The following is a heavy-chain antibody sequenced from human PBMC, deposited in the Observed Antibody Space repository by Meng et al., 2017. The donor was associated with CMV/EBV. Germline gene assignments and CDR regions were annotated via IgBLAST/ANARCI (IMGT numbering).Heavy chain of an antibody. CDR3: ARGLRGDEHGYNLGY. CDR2: ISYDGSNK. V-gene: IGHV3-30-3*01. CDR1: GFTFSSYA. D-gene: IGHD5-24*01. Sequence: GESLKISCAASGFTFSSYAMHWVRQAPGKGLEWVAVISYDGSNKYYADSVKGRFTISRDNSKNTLYLQMNSLRAEDTAVYYCARGLRGDEHGYNLGYWGQGTLVTVSS. J-gene: IGHJ4*02.